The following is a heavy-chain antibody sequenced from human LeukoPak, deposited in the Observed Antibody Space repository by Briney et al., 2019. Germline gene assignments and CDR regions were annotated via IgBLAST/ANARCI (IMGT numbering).Heavy chain of an antibody. Sequence: PSETLSLTCAVYGASFSDYYWSWIRQPPGKGLEWIGEIDHSGSTKCNPSLKSRVTISRDTSKNQFSLDLTSVTAADTAVYYCATSPQLGSYNWFDPWGQGTLVTVSA. CDR1: GASFSDYY. V-gene: IGHV4-34*01. D-gene: IGHD6-6*01. J-gene: IGHJ5*02. CDR3: ATSPQLGSYNWFDP. CDR2: IDHSGST.